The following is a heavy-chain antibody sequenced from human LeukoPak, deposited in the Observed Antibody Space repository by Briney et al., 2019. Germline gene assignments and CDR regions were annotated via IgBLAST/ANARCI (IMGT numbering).Heavy chain of an antibody. CDR2: IYYSGST. Sequence: PSQTLSLTCTVSGGSISSGDYYWRWLRQPPGKGLEWIGYIYYSGSTNYNPSLKSRVTISVDTSKNQFSLKLSSVTAADTAVYYCASHGEDTAMGIDYWGQGTLVTVSS. CDR1: GGSISSGDYY. J-gene: IGHJ4*02. V-gene: IGHV4-61*08. D-gene: IGHD5-18*01. CDR3: ASHGEDTAMGIDY.